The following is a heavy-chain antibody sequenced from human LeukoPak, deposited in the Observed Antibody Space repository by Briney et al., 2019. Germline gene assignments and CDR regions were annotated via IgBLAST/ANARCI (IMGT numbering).Heavy chain of an antibody. J-gene: IGHJ4*02. CDR2: ISWNSGSI. Sequence: PGGSLRLSCAASGFSFDDYAMHWVRHAPGKGLEWVSGISWNSGSIGYADSVKGRFTISRDNAKNSLYLQMNSLRAEDTALYYCARRIAVAGGGSHYFDYWGQGTLVTVSS. CDR1: GFSFDDYA. V-gene: IGHV3-9*01. CDR3: ARRIAVAGGGSHYFDY. D-gene: IGHD6-13*01.